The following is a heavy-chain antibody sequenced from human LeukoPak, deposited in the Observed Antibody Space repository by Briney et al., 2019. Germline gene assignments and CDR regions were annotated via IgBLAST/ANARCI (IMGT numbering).Heavy chain of an antibody. CDR2: ISWDGGST. CDR1: GFTFDDYT. D-gene: IGHD4-17*01. CDR3: ALASSTVTTDY. J-gene: IGHJ4*02. V-gene: IGHV3-43*01. Sequence: GGSLRLSCAASGFTFDDYTMHWVRQAPGKGLEWVSLISWDGGSTYYADSVKGRFTISRDNSKNTLYLQMNSLRAEDTAVYYCALASSTVTTDYWGQGTLVTVSS.